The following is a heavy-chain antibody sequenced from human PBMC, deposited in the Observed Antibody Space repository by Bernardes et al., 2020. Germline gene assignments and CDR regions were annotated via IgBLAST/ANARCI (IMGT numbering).Heavy chain of an antibody. V-gene: IGHV1-46*01. CDR1: GYTFTSYY. J-gene: IGHJ5*02. D-gene: IGHD3-22*01. Sequence: ASVKVSCKASGYTFTSYYMHWVRQAPGQGLEWMGIINPSGGSTSYAQKFQGRVTMTRDTSTSTVYMELSSLRSEDTAVYYCARAATKNYYDSSGAPFDPWGQGTLVTVSS. CDR2: INPSGGST. CDR3: ARAATKNYYDSSGAPFDP.